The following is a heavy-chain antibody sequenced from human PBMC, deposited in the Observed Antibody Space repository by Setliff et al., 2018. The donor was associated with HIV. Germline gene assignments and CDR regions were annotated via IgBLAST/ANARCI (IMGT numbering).Heavy chain of an antibody. D-gene: IGHD5-18*01. Sequence: SETLSLTCAVYGGSFSGYYWVWIRQPPGKGLEWIGSFFYSGSTSYNPSFKSRVTISVDTSKNQFSLKLSSVTAADTAVYYCAREKRYSYGSDWFDPWGQGTPVTVSS. J-gene: IGHJ5*02. CDR2: FFYSGST. CDR1: GGSFSGYY. V-gene: IGHV4-34*12. CDR3: AREKRYSYGSDWFDP.